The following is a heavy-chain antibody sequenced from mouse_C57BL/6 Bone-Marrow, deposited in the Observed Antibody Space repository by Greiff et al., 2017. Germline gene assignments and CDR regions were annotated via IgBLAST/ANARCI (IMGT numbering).Heavy chain of an antibody. D-gene: IGHD1-1*01. J-gene: IGHJ1*03. Sequence: VQLQQSGPELVKPGASVKISCKASGYSFTGYYMNWVKQSPEKSLEWIGEINPSTGGTTYNQKFKAKATLTVDKSSSTAYMQLKSLTSEDSAVYYCANYDGSSSWYFDVWGTGTTVTVSS. CDR1: GYSFTGYY. V-gene: IGHV1-42*01. CDR3: ANYDGSSSWYFDV. CDR2: INPSTGGT.